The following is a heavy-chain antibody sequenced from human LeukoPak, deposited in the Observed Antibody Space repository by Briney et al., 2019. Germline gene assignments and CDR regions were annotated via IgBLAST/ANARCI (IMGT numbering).Heavy chain of an antibody. J-gene: IGHJ4*02. CDR2: ISSSSSTM. Sequence: GGSLRLSCAASGFTFSTYSMNWVRQAPGKGLGWVSYISSSSSTMYYADSVRGRFTISRDNAKSSLYLQMNSLRAEDTAVYYCATLVGATGGWGQGTLVTVSS. V-gene: IGHV3-48*04. D-gene: IGHD1-26*01. CDR1: GFTFSTYS. CDR3: ATLVGATGG.